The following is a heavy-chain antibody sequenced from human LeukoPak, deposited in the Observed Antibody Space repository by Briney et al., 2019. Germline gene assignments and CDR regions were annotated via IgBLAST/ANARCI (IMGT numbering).Heavy chain of an antibody. D-gene: IGHD5-18*01. J-gene: IGHJ4*02. CDR3: AKDNLWLHTGYYFDY. CDR2: ISYDGSSK. V-gene: IGHV3-30*18. Sequence: GGSLRLSCAASGFTFSSYGMHWVRQAPGKGLEWVAVISYDGSSKYYADSVKGRFTISRDNSKNTLYLQMNSLRAEDTAVYYCAKDNLWLHTGYYFDYWGQGTLVTVSS. CDR1: GFTFSSYG.